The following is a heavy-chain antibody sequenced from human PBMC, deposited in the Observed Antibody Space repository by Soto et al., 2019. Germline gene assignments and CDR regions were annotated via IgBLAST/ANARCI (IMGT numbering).Heavy chain of an antibody. CDR3: AEDEVGAVYYYYYGMDV. CDR1: GFTFSSYS. V-gene: IGHV3-23*01. J-gene: IGHJ6*02. D-gene: IGHD1-26*01. CDR2: ISGSGGST. Sequence: GGSLILSWAASGFTFSSYSMSWVRQAPGKGLEWVSAISGSGGSTYYADSVKGRFTISRDNSKNTLYLQMNSLRAEDTAVYYCAEDEVGAVYYYYYGMDVWGQGTTVTVSS.